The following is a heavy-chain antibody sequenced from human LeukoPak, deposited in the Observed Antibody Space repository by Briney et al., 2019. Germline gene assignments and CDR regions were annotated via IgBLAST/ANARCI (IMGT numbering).Heavy chain of an antibody. CDR1: GFTFSSPW. CDR3: ARAGSLWFGESKFDY. Sequence: GGSLRLSCAASGFTFSSPWMNWVRQAPGKGLEWVANINQDGSEKYYVDSVKGRFTISRDNAKNSLYLQMNSLRAEDAAVYYCARAGSLWFGESKFDYWGQGTLVTVSS. V-gene: IGHV3-7*01. CDR2: INQDGSEK. D-gene: IGHD3-10*01. J-gene: IGHJ4*02.